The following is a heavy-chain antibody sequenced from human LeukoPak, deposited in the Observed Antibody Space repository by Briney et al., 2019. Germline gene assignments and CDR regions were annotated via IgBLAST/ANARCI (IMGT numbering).Heavy chain of an antibody. Sequence: PSETLSLTCTVSGGSISSSSYYWGWIRQPPGKGLEWIGSIYYSGSTCYNPSLKSRVTISVDTSKNQFSLKLSSVTAADTAVYYCASYSSSWYYFDYWGQGTLVTVSS. CDR3: ASYSSSWYYFDY. CDR1: GGSISSSSYY. CDR2: IYYSGST. J-gene: IGHJ4*02. V-gene: IGHV4-39*01. D-gene: IGHD6-13*01.